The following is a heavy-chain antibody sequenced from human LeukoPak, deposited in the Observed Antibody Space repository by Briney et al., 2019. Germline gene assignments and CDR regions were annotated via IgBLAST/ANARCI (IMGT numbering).Heavy chain of an antibody. CDR3: ARAGGFGESGDYFDY. Sequence: ASVKVSCKASGYTFTSYGISWVRQAPGQGLEWMGWISAYNGNTNYAQKFQDRVTITRETSASTAYMELSSLRSEDTAVYYCARAGGFGESGDYFDYWGQGTLVTVSS. V-gene: IGHV1-18*01. J-gene: IGHJ4*02. CDR2: ISAYNGNT. CDR1: GYTFTSYG. D-gene: IGHD3-10*01.